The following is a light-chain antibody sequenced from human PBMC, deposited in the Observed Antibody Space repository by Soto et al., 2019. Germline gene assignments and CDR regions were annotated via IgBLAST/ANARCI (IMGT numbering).Light chain of an antibody. CDR3: QQRSNWPGT. Sequence: IVLTQSPGTPFLSPGDRATLSCRASQSVGNNYLAWYQQKPGQAPRLLIYGASSRAPGIPARFSGSGSGTDFTLTISSLENEDFAVYDCQQRSNWPGTFGQGTKVDIK. J-gene: IGKJ1*01. CDR1: QSVGNNY. CDR2: GAS. V-gene: IGKV3D-20*02.